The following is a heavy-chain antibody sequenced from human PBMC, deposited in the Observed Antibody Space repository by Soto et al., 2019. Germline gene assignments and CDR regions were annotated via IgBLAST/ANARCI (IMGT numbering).Heavy chain of an antibody. CDR1: GFTFSSYA. J-gene: IGHJ3*02. CDR3: AKGGYYSLFDI. V-gene: IGHV3-23*01. Sequence: GGSLRLSCAASGFTFSSYAMSWVRQAPGKGLEWVSGISGSGGRTYYADSVKGRFTISRDNSNNTLSLQMHILRVEDTAVYFCAKGGYYSLFDIWGQGTMVTVSS. CDR2: ISGSGGRT. D-gene: IGHD3-16*01.